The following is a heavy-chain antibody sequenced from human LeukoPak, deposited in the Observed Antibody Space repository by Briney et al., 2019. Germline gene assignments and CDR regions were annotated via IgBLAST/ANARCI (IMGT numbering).Heavy chain of an antibody. J-gene: IGHJ5*01. Sequence: PGGSLRLSCAASGFTFSSYAMSWVRQAPGKGLEWVSGINGSGGSTYYADSVKGRFTISRDNTKNTLYLQMNSLRAEDTAVYYCAKDRHAPGRYCSSTSCFPFDSWGQGTLVTVSS. CDR3: AKDRHAPGRYCSSTSCFPFDS. D-gene: IGHD2-2*01. CDR1: GFTFSSYA. CDR2: INGSGGST. V-gene: IGHV3-23*01.